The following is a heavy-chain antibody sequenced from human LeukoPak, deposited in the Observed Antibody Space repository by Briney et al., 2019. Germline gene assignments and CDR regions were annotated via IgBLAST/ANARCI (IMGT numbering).Heavy chain of an antibody. V-gene: IGHV3-23*01. Sequence: GGSLRLSCAVSGITLSNYGMSWVRQAPGKGLEWVAGISDSGGRTNYADSVKGRFTISRDNPKNTIYLQMNSMRAEDTAVSFCAKRGVVIRVILVGFHKEAYYFDSWGQGALVTVSS. D-gene: IGHD3-22*01. CDR3: AKRGVVIRVILVGFHKEAYYFDS. CDR2: ISDSGGRT. CDR1: GITLSNYG. J-gene: IGHJ4*02.